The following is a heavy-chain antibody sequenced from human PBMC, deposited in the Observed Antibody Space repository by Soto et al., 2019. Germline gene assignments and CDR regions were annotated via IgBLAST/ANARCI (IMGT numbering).Heavy chain of an antibody. D-gene: IGHD4-17*01. V-gene: IGHV4-34*01. Sequence: SETLSLTCAVYGGSFSGYYWSWIRQPPGKGLEWIGEINHSGSTNYNPSLKSRVTISVDTSKNQFSLKLSSVTAADTAVYYCARGIRNDYGDYSNWSDPWGQGTLVTVSS. J-gene: IGHJ5*02. CDR3: ARGIRNDYGDYSNWSDP. CDR2: INHSGST. CDR1: GGSFSGYY.